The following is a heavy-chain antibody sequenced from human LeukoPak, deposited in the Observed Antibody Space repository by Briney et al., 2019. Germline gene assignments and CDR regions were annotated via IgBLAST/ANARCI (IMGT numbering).Heavy chain of an antibody. J-gene: IGHJ4*02. CDR2: IYPGDSDT. CDR1: GYSFTSYW. D-gene: IGHD3-22*01. CDR3: ARSSDSRGYYDYFDY. V-gene: IGHV5-51*01. Sequence: GESLKISCKGSGYSFTSYWIGWVRQMPGKGLEWMAIIYPGDSDTRYSPSLQGQVTISADKSISTAYLQWSSLKASDTAMYYCARSSDSRGYYDYFDYWGQGTLVTVSS.